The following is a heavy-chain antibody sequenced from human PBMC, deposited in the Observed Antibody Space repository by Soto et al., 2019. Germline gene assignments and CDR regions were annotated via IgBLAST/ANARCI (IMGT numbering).Heavy chain of an antibody. Sequence: QPGGSLRLSCAASGFTFSRYAMSWVRQAPGKGLEWVSTVTGGGHTTYNADSVNGRFTISRDNSKNTLYLQMNNLRAEDTAIYYCASSSGDLDVYGMDIWGPGTTFTVSS. D-gene: IGHD3-10*01. J-gene: IGHJ6*02. CDR2: VTGGGHTT. CDR3: ASSSGDLDVYGMDI. CDR1: GFTFSRYA. V-gene: IGHV3-23*01.